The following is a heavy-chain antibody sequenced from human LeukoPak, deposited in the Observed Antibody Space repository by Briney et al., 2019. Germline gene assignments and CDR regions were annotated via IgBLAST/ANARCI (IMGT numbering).Heavy chain of an antibody. CDR3: ARGGVPYYYYYYMDV. V-gene: IGHV4-34*01. J-gene: IGHJ6*03. CDR2: INHSGST. CDR1: GGSFSGYY. Sequence: SETLSLTCAVYGGSFSGYYWSWIRQPPGKGLEWIGEINHSGSTNYNPSLKSRVTISVDTSKNQFSLKLSSVTAADTAVYYCARGGVPYYYYYYMDVWGKGTTVTVSS. D-gene: IGHD1-1*01.